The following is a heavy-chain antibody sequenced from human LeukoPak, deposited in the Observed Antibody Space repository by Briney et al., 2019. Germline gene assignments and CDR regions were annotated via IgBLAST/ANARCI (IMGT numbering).Heavy chain of an antibody. CDR1: GGSFSGYY. CDR3: ARGVFLRGITMIVVDIPLFDY. J-gene: IGHJ4*02. D-gene: IGHD3-22*01. CDR2: INHSGST. V-gene: IGHV4-34*01. Sequence: SQTLSLTCAVYGGSFSGYYWSWIRQPPGKGLEWIGEINHSGSTNYNPSLKSRVTISVDTSKNQFSLKLSSVTAADTAVYYCARGVFLRGITMIVVDIPLFDYWGQGTLVTVSS.